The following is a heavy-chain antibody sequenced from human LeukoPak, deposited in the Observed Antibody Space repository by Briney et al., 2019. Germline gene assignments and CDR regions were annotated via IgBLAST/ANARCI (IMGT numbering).Heavy chain of an antibody. Sequence: GGSLRLSCAASGFTFSSYTMHWVRQAPGKGLEWVAVISYDGSSKYYADSVKGRFTISRDTSKNTLYLQMNSLRAEDTAVYYCARGSGYTYAFTGRERTKSRLDYWGQGTLVTVSS. CDR1: GFTFSSYT. D-gene: IGHD5-18*01. V-gene: IGHV3-30*04. J-gene: IGHJ4*02. CDR3: ARGSGYTYAFTGRERTKSRLDY. CDR2: ISYDGSSK.